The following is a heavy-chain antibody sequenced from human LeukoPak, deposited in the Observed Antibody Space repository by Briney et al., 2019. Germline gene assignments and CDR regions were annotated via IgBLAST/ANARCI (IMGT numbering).Heavy chain of an antibody. Sequence: PGGSLRLSCTVSEFTVSSNSMSWVRQAPGKGLEWVSFIYSSVTHYSDSVKGRFTISRDNSRNTLFLQMNSLRAEDTAVYSCAKDGGGTIFGMVIILHYMDVWGKGTTVTVSS. CDR2: IYSSVT. D-gene: IGHD3-3*01. CDR1: EFTVSSNS. CDR3: AKDGGGTIFGMVIILHYMDV. V-gene: IGHV3-53*05. J-gene: IGHJ6*03.